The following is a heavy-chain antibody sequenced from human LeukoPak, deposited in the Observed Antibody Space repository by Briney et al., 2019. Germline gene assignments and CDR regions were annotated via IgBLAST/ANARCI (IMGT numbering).Heavy chain of an antibody. D-gene: IGHD2-21*01. CDR1: GFTFINAW. CDR3: TTGKYCYSDSGYYCDY. J-gene: IGHJ4*02. Sequence: GGSLRLSCGGSGFTFINAWMSLVRQAPGQGLEWVGRIKTRADGGTIDHAAPVKGRLTILRDDSKNMLFLQMNSLKTEDTAVYYCTTGKYCYSDSGYYCDYWGQGTLVSVSS. V-gene: IGHV3-15*01. CDR2: IKTRADGGTI.